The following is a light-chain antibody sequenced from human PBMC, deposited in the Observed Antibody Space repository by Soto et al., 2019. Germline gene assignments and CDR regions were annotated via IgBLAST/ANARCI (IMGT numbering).Light chain of an antibody. CDR3: QQCRNWPLT. CDR1: PDVYNN. CDR2: DAS. V-gene: IGKV3-15*01. J-gene: IGKJ4*01. Sequence: IVMMQTPATLSASPGAGTTLSGKVSPDVYNNLAWDQQRPGQPPRLVIYDASTRATGISARFSGSGYGTEFTLTISSLQSEDFAVYFCQQCRNWPLTFCGG.